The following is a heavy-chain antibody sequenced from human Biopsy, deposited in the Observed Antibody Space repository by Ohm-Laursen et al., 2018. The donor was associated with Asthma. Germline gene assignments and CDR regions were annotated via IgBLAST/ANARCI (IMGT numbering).Heavy chain of an antibody. CDR1: GFSFSNYG. V-gene: IGHV3-30*18. J-gene: IGHJ4*02. CDR3: AKEVFPGWELRRGPDY. CDR2: ISFDGTNR. D-gene: IGHD1-26*01. Sequence: SLRLSCAASGFSFSNYGMHWVRQAPGKGLDWVAVISFDGTNRNYTDSVKGRFTISRDNSRNTLHLEMNSLRAEDTAVYFCAKEVFPGWELRRGPDYWGQGTLVTVSS.